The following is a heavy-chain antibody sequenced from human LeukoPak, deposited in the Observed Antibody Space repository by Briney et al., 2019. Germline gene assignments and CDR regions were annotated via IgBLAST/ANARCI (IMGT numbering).Heavy chain of an antibody. CDR2: ISASGDST. CDR1: ELTFSNYA. V-gene: IGHV3-23*01. D-gene: IGHD3-22*01. CDR3: ARATHYYESSGYDY. Sequence: GGSLRLSCVAFELTFSNYAMSWVRQAPGKGLEWVSAISASGDSTYYADSVKGRFTISRDNSKSTVYLQMNSLRAEDTALYYCARATHYYESSGYDYWGQGTLVTVSS. J-gene: IGHJ4*02.